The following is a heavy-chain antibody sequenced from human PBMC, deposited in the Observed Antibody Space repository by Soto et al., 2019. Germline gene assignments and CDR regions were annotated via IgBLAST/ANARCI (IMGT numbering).Heavy chain of an antibody. CDR2: IYYSGST. J-gene: IGHJ4*02. CDR1: GGSISSSSYY. D-gene: IGHD3-22*01. CDR3: AITYYYDSSGYYFPTSSSPRDY. V-gene: IGHV4-39*01. Sequence: QLQLQESGPGLVKPSETLSLTCTVSGGSISSSSYYWGWIRQPPGKGLEWIGSIYYSGSTYYNPSLKSRVTISVDTSKNQFSLKLSSVTAADTAVYYCAITYYYDSSGYYFPTSSSPRDYWGQGTLVTVSS.